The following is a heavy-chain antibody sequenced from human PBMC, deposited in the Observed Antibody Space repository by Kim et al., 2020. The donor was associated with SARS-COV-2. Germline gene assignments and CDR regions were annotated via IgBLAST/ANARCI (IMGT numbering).Heavy chain of an antibody. D-gene: IGHD3-22*01. CDR3: ARATRITMIRGGWFDP. CDR2: INPSGGST. V-gene: IGHV1-46*01. J-gene: IGHJ5*02. Sequence: ASVKVSCKASGYTFTSYYMHWVRQAPGQGLEWMGIINPSGGSTSYAQKFQGRVTMTRDTSTSTVYMELSSLRSEDTAVYYCARATRITMIRGGWFDPWGQGTLVTVSS. CDR1: GYTFTSYY.